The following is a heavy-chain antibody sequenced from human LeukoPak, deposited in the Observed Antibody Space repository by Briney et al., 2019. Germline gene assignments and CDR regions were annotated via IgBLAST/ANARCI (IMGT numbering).Heavy chain of an antibody. CDR2: INPGDSNT. CDR3: ARHIRLTSYSDY. J-gene: IGHJ4*02. CDR1: RYSFPTYW. Sequence: GESLKISCKGSRYSFPTYWIAWVRQTSGKGLEWMGSINPGDSNTKYSPFFQDQVTISADRAITTAYLQWNSLKASDTATYYCARHIRLTSYSDYWGQGSLVTVSS. V-gene: IGHV5-51*01. D-gene: IGHD3-3*01.